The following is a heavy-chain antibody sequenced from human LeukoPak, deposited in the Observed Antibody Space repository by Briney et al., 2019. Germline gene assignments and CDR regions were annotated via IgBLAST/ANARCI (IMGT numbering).Heavy chain of an antibody. J-gene: IGHJ1*01. CDR3: ARDSSDFRNLIPH. Sequence: RASVKVSCKASGYTFTSYGISWVRQAPGQGLEWMGGIIPIFGTAKYAQKFQGRVTITADESTSTAYMELSSLRSEDTAVYYCARDSSDFRNLIPHWGQGTLVTVSS. D-gene: IGHD1-14*01. CDR1: GYTFTSYG. V-gene: IGHV1-69*13. CDR2: IIPIFGTA.